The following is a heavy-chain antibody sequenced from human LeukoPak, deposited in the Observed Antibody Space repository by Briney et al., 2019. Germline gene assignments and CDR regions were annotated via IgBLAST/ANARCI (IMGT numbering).Heavy chain of an antibody. J-gene: IGHJ2*01. CDR2: VYNSGDT. V-gene: IGHV4-59*08. CDR1: GGSISDNY. Sequence: SETLSLTCTVSGGSISDNYWSWIRQPPGKGLEWVGYVYNSGDTGKNPSLKSRVTILLDTSKNQCSLKLTSVSAADTAVYYCARLKLGAYFDLWGRGTLVTVSS. D-gene: IGHD3-16*01. CDR3: ARLKLGAYFDL.